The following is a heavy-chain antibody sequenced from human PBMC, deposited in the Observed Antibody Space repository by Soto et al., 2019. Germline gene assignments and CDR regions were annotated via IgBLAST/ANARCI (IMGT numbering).Heavy chain of an antibody. V-gene: IGHV3-33*01. CDR2: IWYDGSNK. CDR1: GFTFSSYG. CDR3: ARDRITMVRGVTHDAFDI. J-gene: IGHJ3*02. Sequence: QVQLVESGGGVVQPGRSLRLSCAASGFTFSSYGMHWVRQAPGKGLEWVAVIWYDGSNKYYADSVEGRFTISRDNSKNTLYLQMNSLRAEDTAVYYCARDRITMVRGVTHDAFDIWGQGTMVTVSS. D-gene: IGHD3-10*01.